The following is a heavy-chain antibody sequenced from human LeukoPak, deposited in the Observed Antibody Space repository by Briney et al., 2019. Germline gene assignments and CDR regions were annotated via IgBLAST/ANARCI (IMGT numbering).Heavy chain of an antibody. CDR3: ARGESFAFDV. CDR2: ISRAGDRT. Sequence: VESLRLSCVGSGFIFSSYDMGWVRQAPGKGLEWVSSISRAGDRTYYEDSVKGRFTFSRDNSRNTMYLQMNSLRAEDTAVYYCARGESFAFDVWGQGTVVTVSS. J-gene: IGHJ3*01. CDR1: GFIFSSYD. V-gene: IGHV3-23*01.